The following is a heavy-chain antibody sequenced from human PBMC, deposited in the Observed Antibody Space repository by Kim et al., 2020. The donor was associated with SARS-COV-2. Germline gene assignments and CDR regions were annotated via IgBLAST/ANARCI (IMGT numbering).Heavy chain of an antibody. CDR3: AREYNSLLWFGESQGGYYYYGMDV. D-gene: IGHD3-10*01. V-gene: IGHV3-30*04. CDR2: ISYDGSNK. Sequence: GGSLRLSCAASGFTFSSYAMHWVRQAPGKGLEWVAVISYDGSNKYYADSVKGRFTISRDNSKNTLYLQMNSLRAEDTAVYYCAREYNSLLWFGESQGGYYYYGMDVWGQGTTVTVSS. CDR1: GFTFSSYA. J-gene: IGHJ6*02.